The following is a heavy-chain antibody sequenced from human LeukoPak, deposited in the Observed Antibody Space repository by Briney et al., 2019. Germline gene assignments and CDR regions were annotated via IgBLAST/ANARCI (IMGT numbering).Heavy chain of an antibody. J-gene: IGHJ4*02. D-gene: IGHD3-3*01. CDR1: GFTFSSYE. V-gene: IGHV3-48*03. CDR2: ISSSGSTI. CDR3: AGSDDFWSGYLTNDFHY. Sequence: GGSLRLSCAASGFTFSSYEMNWVRQAPRKGLEWVSYISSSGSTIYYADSVKGRFTISRDNAKNSLYLQMNSLRAEDTAVYYCAGSDDFWSGYLTNDFHYWGQGTLVTVSS.